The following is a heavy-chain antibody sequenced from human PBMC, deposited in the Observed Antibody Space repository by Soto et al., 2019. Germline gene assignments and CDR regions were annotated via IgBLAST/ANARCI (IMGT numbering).Heavy chain of an antibody. J-gene: IGHJ4*02. CDR3: ARVVSGFGSLSYYFDY. D-gene: IGHD5-12*01. CDR1: GGSISSYY. CDR2: IYTSGST. V-gene: IGHV4-4*07. Sequence: QVQLQESGPGLVKPSETLSLTCTVSGGSISSYYWSWIRQPAGKGLEWIGRIYTSGSTNYNPSLKSRVTMSVDTSKNPFSRKLSSVTAADTAVYYCARVVSGFGSLSYYFDYWGQGTLVTVSS.